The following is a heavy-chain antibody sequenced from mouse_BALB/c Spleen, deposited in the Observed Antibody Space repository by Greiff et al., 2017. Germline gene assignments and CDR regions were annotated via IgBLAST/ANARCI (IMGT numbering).Heavy chain of an antibody. D-gene: IGHD2-4*01. CDR3: ARRYDYGVYFDY. CDR2: INPDSSTI. CDR1: GFAFSRYW. Sequence: EVKLMESGGGLVQPGGSLKLSCAASGFAFSRYWMSWVRQAPGKGLEWIGEINPDSSTINYTPSLKDKFIISRDNAKNTLYLQMSKVRSEDTALYYCARRYDYGVYFDYWGQGTTLTVSS. V-gene: IGHV4-1*02. J-gene: IGHJ2*01.